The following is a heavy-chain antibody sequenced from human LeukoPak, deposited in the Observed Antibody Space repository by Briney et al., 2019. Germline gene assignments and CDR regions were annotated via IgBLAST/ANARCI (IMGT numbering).Heavy chain of an antibody. V-gene: IGHV3-7*01. Sequence: PGGSLRLSCAASGFTFSTYWMSWVRQAPGKGLEWVANIQQDGSEKYYVDSVEGRFTISRDNAKNSLYLQMNSLGAEDTAVYYCARDKIVGATHFDYWGQGTLVTVSS. D-gene: IGHD1-26*01. CDR3: ARDKIVGATHFDY. J-gene: IGHJ4*02. CDR1: GFTFSTYW. CDR2: IQQDGSEK.